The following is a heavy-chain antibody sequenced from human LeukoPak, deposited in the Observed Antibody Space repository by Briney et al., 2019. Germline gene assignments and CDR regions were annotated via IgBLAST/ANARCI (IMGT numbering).Heavy chain of an antibody. CDR1: GFTFTSYA. Sequence: PTGGSLRLSCAASGFTFTSYAMTWVRHSPGKGLEWVSSIDADGAATFCADSVKGRFSISRDNAKNTVGLQMHSLTAEDSAVYYCAKDQSYYNWFDPRGQGTLVTVSS. J-gene: IGHJ5*02. CDR3: AKDQSYYNWFDP. CDR2: IDADGAAT. V-gene: IGHV3-23*01. D-gene: IGHD3-10*01.